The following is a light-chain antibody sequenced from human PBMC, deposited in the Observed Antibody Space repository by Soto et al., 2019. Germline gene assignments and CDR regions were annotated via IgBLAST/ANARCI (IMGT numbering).Light chain of an antibody. CDR2: SDY. Sequence: QSVLTQPPSASGTPGQRVTISCSGSSSNIGSLSVDWYQHLPGTAPTLLIYSDYQRPSGVPDRFSGSKSGTSASLAISGLQSEDDADYYCAAWNGTLNGLYVFGTGTKVTVL. CDR3: AAWNGTLNGLYV. CDR1: SSNIGSLS. V-gene: IGLV1-44*01. J-gene: IGLJ1*01.